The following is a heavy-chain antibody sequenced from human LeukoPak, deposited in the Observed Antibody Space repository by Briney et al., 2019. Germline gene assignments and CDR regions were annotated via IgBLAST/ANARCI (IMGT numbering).Heavy chain of an antibody. D-gene: IGHD3-3*01. CDR1: GFTFSSYS. J-gene: IGHJ5*02. CDR3: AMYDFWSGNWFDP. V-gene: IGHV3-21*01. Sequence: PGGSLRPSCAASGFTFSSYSMNWVRQAPGKGLEWVSSISSSSSYIYYADSVKGRFTISRDNAKNSLYLQMNSLRAEDTAVYYCAMYDFWSGNWFDPWGQGTLVTVSS. CDR2: ISSSSSYI.